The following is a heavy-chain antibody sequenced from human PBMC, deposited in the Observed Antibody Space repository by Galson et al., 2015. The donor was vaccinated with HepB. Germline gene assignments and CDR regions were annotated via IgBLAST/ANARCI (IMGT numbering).Heavy chain of an antibody. CDR2: IYYSGST. V-gene: IGHV4-59*01. J-gene: IGHJ6*02. CDR3: ARDFSRYVWGSDNYGMDV. D-gene: IGHD3-16*01. CDR1: GGSISSYY. Sequence: LSLTCTVSGGSISSYYWSWIRQPPGKGLEWIGYIYYSGSTNYNPSLKSRVTISVDTSKNQFSLKLSSVTAADTAVYYCARDFSRYVWGSDNYGMDVWGQGTTVTVSS.